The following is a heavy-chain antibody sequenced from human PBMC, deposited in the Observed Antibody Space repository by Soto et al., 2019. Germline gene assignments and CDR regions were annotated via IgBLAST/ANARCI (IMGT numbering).Heavy chain of an antibody. D-gene: IGHD3-10*01. J-gene: IGHJ6*02. V-gene: IGHV6-1*01. Sequence: SPTLSLTCVISGDSVSINSAGWNWIMQSPSRGLEWLGRTYYKSKWNNDYALSVKSRITINPDTSKNQFSLHLYSVTPEDTAVYYCTGITWFRGMDVWGQGTPVTVSS. CDR1: GDSVSINSAG. CDR2: TYYKSKWNN. CDR3: TGITWFRGMDV.